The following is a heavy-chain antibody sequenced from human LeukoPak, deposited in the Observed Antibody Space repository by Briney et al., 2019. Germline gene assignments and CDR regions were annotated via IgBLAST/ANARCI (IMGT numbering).Heavy chain of an antibody. D-gene: IGHD2-21*01. CDR1: GFTFSSYE. CDR2: IRYDGSNK. J-gene: IGHJ3*02. Sequence: PGGSLRLSCAASGFTFSSYEMNWVRQAPGKGLEWVAFIRYDGSNKYYADSVKGRFTISRDNSKNTLYVQMNSLRAEDTAVYYCAKAIVVVIAYDAFDIWGQGTMVTVSS. V-gene: IGHV3-30*02. CDR3: AKAIVVVIAYDAFDI.